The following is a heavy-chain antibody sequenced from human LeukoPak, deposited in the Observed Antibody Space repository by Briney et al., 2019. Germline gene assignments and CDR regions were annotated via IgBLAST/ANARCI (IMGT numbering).Heavy chain of an antibody. D-gene: IGHD1-26*01. Sequence: GGSLRLSCAASGFTFSSYSMNRVRQAPGKGLEWVSSISSSSSYIYYADSVKGRFTISRDNAKHSLYLQMNSLRAEDTAVYYCARVLTVGATTDAFDIWGQETMVTVSS. CDR1: GFTFSSYS. CDR3: ARVLTVGATTDAFDI. J-gene: IGHJ3*02. V-gene: IGHV3-21*01. CDR2: ISSSSSYI.